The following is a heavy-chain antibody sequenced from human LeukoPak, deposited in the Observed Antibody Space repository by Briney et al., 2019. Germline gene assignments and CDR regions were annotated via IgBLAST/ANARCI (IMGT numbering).Heavy chain of an antibody. Sequence: PSETLSLTCAVYGGSFSGYYWSWIRQPPGKGLEWIGEINHSGSTNYNPSLKSRVTISVDTSKNQFSLKLRSVTAADTAVYYCARVTGYMIVDYFDYWGQGTLVTVSS. D-gene: IGHD3-22*01. CDR2: INHSGST. J-gene: IGHJ4*02. V-gene: IGHV4-34*01. CDR1: GGSFSGYY. CDR3: ARVTGYMIVDYFDY.